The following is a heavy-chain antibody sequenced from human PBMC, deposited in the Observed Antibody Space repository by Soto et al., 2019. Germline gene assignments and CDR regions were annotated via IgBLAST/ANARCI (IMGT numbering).Heavy chain of an antibody. D-gene: IGHD3-22*01. J-gene: IGHJ4*02. CDR3: AKDEMAYDSSGLYFDY. CDR1: GFTFSSYA. V-gene: IGHV3-23*01. CDR2: ISGSGGST. Sequence: GGSLRLSCAASGFTFSSYAMSWVRQAPGKGLEWVSAISGSGGSTYYADSEKGRFTISRDNSKNTLYLQMNSLRAEDTAVYYCAKDEMAYDSSGLYFDYWGQGTLVTVSS.